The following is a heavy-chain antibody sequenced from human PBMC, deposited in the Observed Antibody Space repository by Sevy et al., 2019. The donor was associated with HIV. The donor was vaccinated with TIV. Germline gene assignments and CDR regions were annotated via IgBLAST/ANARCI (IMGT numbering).Heavy chain of an antibody. V-gene: IGHV3-23*01. CDR2: ISHSGDST. CDR1: GFTFSSYA. CDR3: AGRKVGDFWSGSIRGPWAGGPLFDY. Sequence: GGSLRLSCTSSGFTFSSYAMNWVRQAPGKGLEWVSTISHSGDSTYYADSVKGRFTISRDNSENTLYLQMNSLRAEDTVLYYCAGRKVGDFWSGSIRGPWAGGPLFDYWGQGTLVTVSS. D-gene: IGHD3-3*01. J-gene: IGHJ4*02.